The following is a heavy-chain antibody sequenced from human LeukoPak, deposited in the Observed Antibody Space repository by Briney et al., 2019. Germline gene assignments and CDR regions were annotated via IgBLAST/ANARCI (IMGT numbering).Heavy chain of an antibody. V-gene: IGHV3-74*01. Sequence: GGSLRLSCAASGFTFSSYWMHWVRQAPGKGLVWVSRINSDGSSTSYADSVKGRFTISRDNAKNTLYLQMNSLRAEDTAVYYCAREGYYGSGSYCPSFDYWGQGTLVTVSS. CDR3: AREGYYGSGSYCPSFDY. J-gene: IGHJ4*02. CDR2: INSDGSST. CDR1: GFTFSSYW. D-gene: IGHD3-10*01.